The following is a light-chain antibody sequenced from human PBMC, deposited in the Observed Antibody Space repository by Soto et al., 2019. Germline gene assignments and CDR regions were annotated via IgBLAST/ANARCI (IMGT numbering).Light chain of an antibody. Sequence: QSVLTQAPSASGTPGQTVTISCSGSRFNIGGNSVNWYQQVPGTAPKLLIHSDTQRPSGVPDRFSGSKSGTSASLAISGLQSEDEGDYFCAAWDDSLSGHGVFGGGTKLTVL. CDR2: SDT. J-gene: IGLJ3*02. V-gene: IGLV1-44*01. CDR1: RFNIGGNS. CDR3: AAWDDSLSGHGV.